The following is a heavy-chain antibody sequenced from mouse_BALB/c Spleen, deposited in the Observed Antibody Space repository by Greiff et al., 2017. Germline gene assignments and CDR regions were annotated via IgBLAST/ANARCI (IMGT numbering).Heavy chain of an antibody. J-gene: IGHJ4*01. Sequence: EVQVVESGGGLVKPGGSLKLSCAASGFTFSDYYMYWVRQTPEKRLEWVATISDGGSYTYYPDSVKGRFTISRDNAKNNLYLQMSSLKSEDTAMYYCARDEGVYYGNYDAMDYWGQGTSVTVSS. D-gene: IGHD2-1*01. CDR3: ARDEGVYYGNYDAMDY. CDR2: ISDGGSYT. V-gene: IGHV5-4*02. CDR1: GFTFSDYY.